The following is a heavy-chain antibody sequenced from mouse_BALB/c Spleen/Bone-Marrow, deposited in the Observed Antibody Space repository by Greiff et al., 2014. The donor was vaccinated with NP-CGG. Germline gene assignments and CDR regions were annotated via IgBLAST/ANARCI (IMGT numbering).Heavy chain of an antibody. J-gene: IGHJ3*01. CDR1: GYTFTSYW. Sequence: QVQLKQSGAELVKPGASVKLSCKASGYTFTSYWMHWMKQRPGQGLEWIGEINPSNGRTNYNEKFKNKATLTVDKSSSTAYMQLSRQTSEDSAVYSCAGGSPFAYWGQGTLVTVSA. CDR3: AGGSPFAY. CDR2: INPSNGRT. D-gene: IGHD1-1*02. V-gene: IGHV1S81*02.